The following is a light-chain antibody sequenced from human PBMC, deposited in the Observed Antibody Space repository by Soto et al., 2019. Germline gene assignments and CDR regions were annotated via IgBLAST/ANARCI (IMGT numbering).Light chain of an antibody. CDR1: NSNLGAGYD. V-gene: IGLV1-40*01. Sequence: QSVLTQPPSVSGAPGPRVTISCTGNNSNLGAGYDVHWYQQLPGAAPILVIFGNRNRPSGVPERFSGSKSGTSASLAIAGLQAEDEADYYCQAYDYSLTAFVFGGGTKLTVL. J-gene: IGLJ3*02. CDR3: QAYDYSLTAFV. CDR2: GNR.